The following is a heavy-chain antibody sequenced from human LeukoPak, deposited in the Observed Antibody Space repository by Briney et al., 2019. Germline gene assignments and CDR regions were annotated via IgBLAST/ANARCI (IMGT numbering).Heavy chain of an antibody. J-gene: IGHJ3*02. CDR3: ARHSGLRAAFDI. CDR1: GGSISSSNW. V-gene: IGHV4-4*02. D-gene: IGHD3-10*01. CDR2: IYHSGST. Sequence: SGTLSLTCAVSGGSISSSNWWSWVRQPPGKGLEWIGEIYHSGSTNYNPSLKSRVTISVDTSKNQFSLKLSSVTAADTAVYYCARHSGLRAAFDIWGQGTMVTVSS.